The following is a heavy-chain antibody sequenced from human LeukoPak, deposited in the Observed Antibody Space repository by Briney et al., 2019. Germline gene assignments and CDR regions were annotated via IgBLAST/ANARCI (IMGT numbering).Heavy chain of an antibody. V-gene: IGHV4-59*01. CDR2: IYYTGST. Sequence: SETLSLTCTVSGGSISSYYWSWIRQPPGKGLEWIGYIYYTGSTTYNPSLKSRVTISVDTSKNQFSLKLSSVTAADTAVYYCARSDGIVDYWGQGTLVTVSS. D-gene: IGHD1-14*01. J-gene: IGHJ4*02. CDR1: GGSISSYY. CDR3: ARSDGIVDY.